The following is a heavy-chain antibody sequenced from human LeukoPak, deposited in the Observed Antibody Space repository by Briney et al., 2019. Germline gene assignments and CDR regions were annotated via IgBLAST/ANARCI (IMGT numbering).Heavy chain of an antibody. V-gene: IGHV1-2*02. J-gene: IGHJ6*02. CDR1: GYTFTGYY. D-gene: IGHD6-19*01. CDR3: ARDGGIAVAADGMDV. Sequence: ASVKVSCKASGYTFTGYYMHWVRQAPGQGLEWVGWINPNSGGTNYAQKFQGRVTMTRDTSISTAYMELSRLRSDDTAVYYCARDGGIAVAADGMDVWGQGTTVTVSS. CDR2: INPNSGGT.